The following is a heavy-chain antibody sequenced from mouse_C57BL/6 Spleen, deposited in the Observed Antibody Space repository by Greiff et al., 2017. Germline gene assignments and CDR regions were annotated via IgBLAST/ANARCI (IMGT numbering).Heavy chain of an antibody. CDR2: ISSGSSTI. CDR3: ARTGLDY. D-gene: IGHD4-1*01. J-gene: IGHJ2*01. Sequence: EVQLKESGGGLVKPGGSLKLSCAASGFTFSDYGMHWVRQAPEKGLEWVAYISSGSSTIYYADTVKGRFTISRDNAKNTLFLQMTSLRSEDTAMYYCARTGLDYWGQGTTLTVSS. V-gene: IGHV5-17*01. CDR1: GFTFSDYG.